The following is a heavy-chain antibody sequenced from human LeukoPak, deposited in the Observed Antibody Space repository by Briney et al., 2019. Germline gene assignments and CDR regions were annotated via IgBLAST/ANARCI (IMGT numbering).Heavy chain of an antibody. CDR3: ASNARRYSSSVWFDR. Sequence: SVKVSCPGSGCTFSSYSIRWVRPAPGQGREWMGLLIRICGTANYAQKFQGRATITTYESKSTPYRELSTRRSEDTAVYSWASNARRYSSSVWFDRCGQGPLVTVSS. V-gene: IGHV1-69*05. J-gene: IGHJ5*02. CDR2: LIRICGTA. D-gene: IGHD6-6*01. CDR1: GCTFSSYS.